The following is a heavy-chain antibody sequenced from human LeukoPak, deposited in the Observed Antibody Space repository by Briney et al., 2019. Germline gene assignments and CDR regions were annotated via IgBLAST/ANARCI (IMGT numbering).Heavy chain of an antibody. J-gene: IGHJ5*02. D-gene: IGHD6-19*01. CDR1: GGTFSSYA. Sequence: SVKVSCKASGGTFSSYAISWVRQAPGQGLEWMGRIIPIFGTANYAQKFQGRVTINSDESTSTAYMELSSLRSEDTAVYYCARDQGIAVAGNNWFDPWGQGTLVTVSS. V-gene: IGHV1-69*15. CDR2: IIPIFGTA. CDR3: ARDQGIAVAGNNWFDP.